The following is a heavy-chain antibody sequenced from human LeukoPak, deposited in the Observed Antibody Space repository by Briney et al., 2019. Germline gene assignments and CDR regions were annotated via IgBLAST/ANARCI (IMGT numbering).Heavy chain of an antibody. D-gene: IGHD6-13*01. V-gene: IGHV3-23*01. Sequence: PGGSLRLSWPASAFTFTSYAMSWVSHPPGEWMEWVSAISGSGGSTYYADSVKGRITGSRDNSKNTLYLQMNSLRAEDTAVYYCAKGKSSSWYAPLDYWGQGTLVTVSS. CDR3: AKGKSSSWYAPLDY. CDR1: AFTFTSYA. J-gene: IGHJ4*02. CDR2: ISGSGGST.